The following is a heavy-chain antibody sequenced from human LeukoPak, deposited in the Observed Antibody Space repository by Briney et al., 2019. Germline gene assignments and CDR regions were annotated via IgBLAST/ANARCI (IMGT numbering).Heavy chain of an antibody. CDR2: INQDGSDE. D-gene: IGHD3-9*01. V-gene: IGHV3-7*03. Sequence: PGGSLRLSCVASGLTFRNCWMSWVRQAPGKGLEWVANINQDGSDEYYVDSVKGRFTISRDNAKNSLYLQMNSLRAEDTALYYCAKDPGDLTGWIHFDYWGQGTLVTVSS. J-gene: IGHJ4*02. CDR3: AKDPGDLTGWIHFDY. CDR1: GLTFRNCW.